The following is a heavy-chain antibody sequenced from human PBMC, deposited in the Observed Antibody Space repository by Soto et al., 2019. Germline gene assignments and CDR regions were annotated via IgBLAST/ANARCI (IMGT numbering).Heavy chain of an antibody. CDR1: GFTFSSYW. Sequence: GGSLRLSCAASGFTFSSYWMSWVRQAPGKGLEWVANIKQDGSEKYYVDSVKGRFTISRDNAKNSLYLQMNSLRAEDTAVYYCARVSIAARPRGAFDIWGQGTMVTVSS. CDR3: ARVSIAARPRGAFDI. CDR2: IKQDGSEK. D-gene: IGHD6-6*01. J-gene: IGHJ3*02. V-gene: IGHV3-7*04.